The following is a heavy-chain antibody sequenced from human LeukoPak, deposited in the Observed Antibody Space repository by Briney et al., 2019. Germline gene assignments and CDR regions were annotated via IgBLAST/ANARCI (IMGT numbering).Heavy chain of an antibody. Sequence: PSQTLSLTCTVSGGSISSGGYYWSWIRQHPGKGLEWIGYIYYSGSTYYNPSLKSRVTISVDTSKNQFSLKLSSVTAADTAVYYCAREAYSYDSSVYSHYFDYGGQEPRVTFPS. V-gene: IGHV4-31*03. CDR2: IYYSGST. CDR3: AREAYSYDSSVYSHYFDY. CDR1: GGSISSGGYY. D-gene: IGHD3-22*01. J-gene: IGHJ4*02.